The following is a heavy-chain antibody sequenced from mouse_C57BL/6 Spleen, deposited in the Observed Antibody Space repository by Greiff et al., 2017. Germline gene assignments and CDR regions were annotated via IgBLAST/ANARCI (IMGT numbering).Heavy chain of an antibody. J-gene: IGHJ1*03. Sequence: VQLKQSEGGLVQPGRSMKLSCTASGFTFSDYYMAWVRQVPEKGLEWVANINYDGSSTYYLDSLKSRFIISRDNAKNILYLQMSSLKSEDTATYYCARVDYGPYFDVWGTGTTVTVSS. CDR3: ARVDYGPYFDV. D-gene: IGHD1-2*01. V-gene: IGHV5-16*01. CDR2: INYDGSST. CDR1: GFTFSDYY.